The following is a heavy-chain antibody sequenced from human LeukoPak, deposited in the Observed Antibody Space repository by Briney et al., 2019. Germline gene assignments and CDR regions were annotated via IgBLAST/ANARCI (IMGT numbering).Heavy chain of an antibody. D-gene: IGHD3-22*01. CDR1: GGSISSYY. Sequence: SETLSLTCTVSGGSISSYYWSWIRQPPGKGLEWIGYIYYSGSTNYNPSLKSRVTISVDTSKNQFSLKLSSVTAADTAVYYCARHKGYYDSTVDYWGQGTLVTVSS. CDR2: IYYSGST. J-gene: IGHJ4*02. V-gene: IGHV4-59*08. CDR3: ARHKGYYDSTVDY.